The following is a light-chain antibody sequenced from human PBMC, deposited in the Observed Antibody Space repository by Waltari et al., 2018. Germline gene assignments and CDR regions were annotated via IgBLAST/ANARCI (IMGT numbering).Light chain of an antibody. J-gene: IGLJ3*02. CDR2: GST. Sequence: QSVLTQPPSVSGAPGQRVTISCTGSGSNIGAGYDVHWYQQLPRAAPKLLIYGSTSRPLGVPARFFGSTSGTSASLAITGLQAEDEADYYCQSYDTSPSVVFGGGTKLTVL. CDR3: QSYDTSPSVV. CDR1: GSNIGAGYD. V-gene: IGLV1-40*01.